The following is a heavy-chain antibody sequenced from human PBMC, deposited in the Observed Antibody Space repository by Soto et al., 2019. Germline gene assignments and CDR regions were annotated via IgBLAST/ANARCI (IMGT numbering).Heavy chain of an antibody. Sequence: GASVKVSCKASGYTFTSYGISWVRQAPGQGLEWMGWISAYNGNTNYAQKLQGRVTMTTDTSTSTVYMELSSLRSEDTAVYYCASSDILTGYYGYWGQGTLVTVSS. V-gene: IGHV1-18*01. D-gene: IGHD3-9*01. J-gene: IGHJ4*02. CDR1: GYTFTSYG. CDR2: ISAYNGNT. CDR3: ASSDILTGYYGY.